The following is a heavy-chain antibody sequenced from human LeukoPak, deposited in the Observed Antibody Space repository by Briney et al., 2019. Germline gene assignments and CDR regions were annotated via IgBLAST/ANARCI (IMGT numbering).Heavy chain of an antibody. J-gene: IGHJ6*02. CDR2: ISAYNGNT. V-gene: IGHV1-18*01. D-gene: IGHD2-2*01. Sequence: ASVKVSCKASGYTFTSYGISWVRQAPGRGLEWMGWISAYNGNTNYAQKLQGRVTMTTDTSTSTAYMELRSLRSDDTAVYYCARDLYCSSTSCYGGYYYYGMDVWGQGTTVTVSS. CDR3: ARDLYCSSTSCYGGYYYYGMDV. CDR1: GYTFTSYG.